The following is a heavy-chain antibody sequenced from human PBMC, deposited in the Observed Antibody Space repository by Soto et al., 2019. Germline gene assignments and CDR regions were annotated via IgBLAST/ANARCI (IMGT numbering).Heavy chain of an antibody. Sequence: EVQLLESGGGLVQPGGSLRLSCAASGFTFSSYAMSWVRQAPGKGLEWVSAISGSGGSTYYADSVKGRFTISRDNSKNTPYHKMISLRAKGTAVYDCAKEGGYGDYGGAWYFDLWGRGTLVTVSS. D-gene: IGHD4-17*01. J-gene: IGHJ2*01. CDR3: AKEGGYGDYGGAWYFDL. CDR1: GFTFSSYA. CDR2: ISGSGGST. V-gene: IGHV3-23*01.